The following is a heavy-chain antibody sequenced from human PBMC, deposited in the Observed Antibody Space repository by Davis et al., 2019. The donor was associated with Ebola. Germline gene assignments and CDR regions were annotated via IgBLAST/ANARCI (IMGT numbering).Heavy chain of an antibody. J-gene: IGHJ6*02. CDR1: GYTFTSYG. D-gene: IGHD2-15*01. CDR2: IIPIFGTA. Sequence: SVKVSCKASGYTFTSYGISWVRQAPGQGLEWMGGIIPIFGTANYAQKFQGRVTITADKSTSTAYMELSSLRSEDTAVYYCALNDRDIVVVVAATHYYYGMDVWGQGTTVTVSS. V-gene: IGHV1-69*06. CDR3: ALNDRDIVVVVAATHYYYGMDV.